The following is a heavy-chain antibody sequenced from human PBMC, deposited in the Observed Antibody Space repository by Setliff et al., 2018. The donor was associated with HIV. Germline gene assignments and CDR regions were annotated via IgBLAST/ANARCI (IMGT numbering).Heavy chain of an antibody. V-gene: IGHV1-2*02. Sequence: ASVKVSCKASGYTFTDSYIHWVRQAPGQGLEGKGWINPNSGGTNYEQKFQGRVTMTRDTSISTAYMELRRLRSDDTALYYCARTLYRSFSSFDYWGHGTLLTVSS. CDR3: ARTLYRSFSSFDY. CDR1: GYTFTDSY. J-gene: IGHJ4*01. CDR2: INPNSGGT. D-gene: IGHD3-3*01.